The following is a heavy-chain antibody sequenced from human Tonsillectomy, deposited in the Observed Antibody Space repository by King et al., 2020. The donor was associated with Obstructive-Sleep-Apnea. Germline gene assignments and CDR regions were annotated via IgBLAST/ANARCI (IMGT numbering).Heavy chain of an antibody. CDR2: ISYSGST. CDR3: ARLDIEYFYHYGMDV. J-gene: IGHJ6*02. D-gene: IGHD2-2*03. CDR1: GGSIGSSSYY. V-gene: IGHV4-39*07. Sequence: QLQESGPRLVKPSETLSLTCTVSGGSIGSSSYYWGWIRQPPGKGLEWIGSISYSGSTYYNPSLKSRLTISVDTSKNQFSLKLNSVTAADTAVYYCARLDIEYFYHYGMDVWGQGTTVTVSS.